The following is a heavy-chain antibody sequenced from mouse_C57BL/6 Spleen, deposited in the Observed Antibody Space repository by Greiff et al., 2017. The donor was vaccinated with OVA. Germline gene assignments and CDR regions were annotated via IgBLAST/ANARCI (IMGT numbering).Heavy chain of an antibody. CDR1: GYTFTSYG. V-gene: IGHV1-81*01. CDR2: IYPRSGNT. Sequence: QVQLKESGAELARPGASVKLSCKASGYTFTSYGISWVKQRTGQGLEWIGEIYPRSGNTYYNEKFKGKATLTADKSSSTAYMELRSLTSEDSAVYFCARLWDYGDHYWGQGTTLTVSS. D-gene: IGHD1-2*01. J-gene: IGHJ2*01. CDR3: ARLWDYGDHY.